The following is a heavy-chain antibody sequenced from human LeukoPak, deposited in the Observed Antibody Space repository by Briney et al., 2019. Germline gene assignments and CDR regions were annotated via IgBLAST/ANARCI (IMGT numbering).Heavy chain of an antibody. CDR1: GFTVSSNY. CDR3: ARGRVGYYMDV. J-gene: IGHJ6*03. CDR2: IYSGGST. V-gene: IGHV3-53*01. Sequence: GGSLRLSCAASGFTVSSNYMSWVRQAPGKGLEWVSVIYSGGSTYYADSGKGRFTISIDNSKNTLYLQMNSLRAEDTAVYYCARGRVGYYMDVWGKGTTVTVSS. D-gene: IGHD3-10*01.